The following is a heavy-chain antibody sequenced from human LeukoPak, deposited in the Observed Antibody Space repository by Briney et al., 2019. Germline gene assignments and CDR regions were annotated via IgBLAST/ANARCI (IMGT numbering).Heavy chain of an antibody. CDR3: ARDQGAGTDAFDI. J-gene: IGHJ3*02. CDR2: ISTSSSII. CDR1: GFIFSSYS. D-gene: IGHD6-19*01. Sequence: GGSLRLSCAASGFIFSSYSMNWVRQAPGKGLEWIAYISTSSSIIYYSDSAKGRFTISRDNAKNSLYLQMNSLRVEDTAVYYCARDQGAGTDAFDIWGQGTMVTVSS. V-gene: IGHV3-48*01.